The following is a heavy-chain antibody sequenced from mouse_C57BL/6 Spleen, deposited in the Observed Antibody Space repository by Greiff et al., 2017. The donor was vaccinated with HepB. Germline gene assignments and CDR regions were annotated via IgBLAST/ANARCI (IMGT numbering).Heavy chain of an antibody. CDR1: GYTFTDYY. D-gene: IGHD1-1*01. Sequence: VHVKQSGPELVKPGASVKISCKASGYTFTDYYMNWVKQSHGKSLEWIGDINPNNGGTSYNQKFKGKATLTVDKSSSTAYMELRSLTSEDSAVYYCARGGYYYGSSYLYYFDYWGQGTTLTVSS. J-gene: IGHJ2*01. CDR2: INPNNGGT. CDR3: ARGGYYYGSSYLYYFDY. V-gene: IGHV1-26*01.